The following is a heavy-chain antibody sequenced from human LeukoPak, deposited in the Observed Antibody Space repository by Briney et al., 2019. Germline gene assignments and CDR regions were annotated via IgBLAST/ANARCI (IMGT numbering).Heavy chain of an antibody. CDR1: GFTFSSYS. CDR3: ARAGAYCGGDCDDAFDI. D-gene: IGHD2-21*02. Sequence: PGGSLRLSCAASGFTFSSYSMNSVRQAPGKGLEWVSSISSSSSYIYYADSVKGRFTISRDNAKNSLYLQMNSLRAEDTAVYYCARAGAYCGGDCDDAFDIWGQGTMVTVSS. J-gene: IGHJ3*02. CDR2: ISSSSSYI. V-gene: IGHV3-21*01.